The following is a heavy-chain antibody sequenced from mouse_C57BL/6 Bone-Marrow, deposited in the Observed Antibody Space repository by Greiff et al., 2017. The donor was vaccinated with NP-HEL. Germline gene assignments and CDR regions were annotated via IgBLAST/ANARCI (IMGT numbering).Heavy chain of an antibody. V-gene: IGHV5-15*01. Sequence: EVQVVESGGGLVQPGGSLKLSCAASGFTFSDYGMAWVRQAPRQGPEWVAFISNLAYSIYYADTVTGRFTISRENAKNTLYLEMSRLRSEDTAMYYCARHPGFAYWGQGTLVTVSA. CDR1: GFTFSDYG. J-gene: IGHJ3*01. CDR2: ISNLAYSI. D-gene: IGHD3-1*01. CDR3: ARHPGFAY.